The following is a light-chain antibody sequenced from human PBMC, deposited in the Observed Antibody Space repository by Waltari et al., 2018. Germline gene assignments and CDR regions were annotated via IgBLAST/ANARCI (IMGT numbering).Light chain of an antibody. Sequence: LTQPPSLSGAPGHRVTISCTGSSSDLGSFGVNWYQPRPGSVPRLLIYDNTHRPSGVPDRFSASKSDTSASLDIAGLQPDDEADYYCQSYDNTGRGSVLIGGGTRLTVL. J-gene: IGLJ2*01. CDR3: QSYDNTGRGSVL. CDR1: SSDLGSFG. V-gene: IGLV1-40*01. CDR2: DNT.